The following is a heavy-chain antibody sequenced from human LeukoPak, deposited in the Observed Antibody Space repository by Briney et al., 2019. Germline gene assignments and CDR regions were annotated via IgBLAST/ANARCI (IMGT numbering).Heavy chain of an antibody. CDR1: GGSISSYY. J-gene: IGHJ4*02. V-gene: IGHV4-59*12. CDR3: AREGGPYRPLDY. Sequence: PSETLSLTCTVSGGSISSYYWSWIRQTPGKGLEWIGEVHLSGRTHYNPSLESRVTMSVDMSENHISLRLTSVTAADTAVYYCAREGGPYRPLDYSGQGTLVTVSS. CDR2: VHLSGRT.